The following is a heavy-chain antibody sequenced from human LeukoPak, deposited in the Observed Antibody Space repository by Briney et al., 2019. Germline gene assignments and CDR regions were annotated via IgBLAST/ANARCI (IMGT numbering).Heavy chain of an antibody. CDR3: ARGRAAAD. D-gene: IGHD2-15*01. V-gene: IGHV1-8*01. CDR1: GYTFTYND. Sequence: ASVKVSCKASGYTFTYNDVNWVRQATGQGLEWMGWMNPGTANTVYAPRFQGRLAMTADTSINTAYMELSGLTSDDTAVYYCARGRAAADWGQGTLVTVSS. CDR2: MNPGTANT. J-gene: IGHJ4*02.